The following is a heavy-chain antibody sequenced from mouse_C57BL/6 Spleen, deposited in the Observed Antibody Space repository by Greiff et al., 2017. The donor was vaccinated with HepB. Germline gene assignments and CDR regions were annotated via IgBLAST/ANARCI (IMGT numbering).Heavy chain of an antibody. CDR1: GYSFTDYN. V-gene: IGHV1-39*01. D-gene: IGHD4-1*01. CDR3: AREGSNWEPGDFGY. CDR2: INPNYGTT. Sequence: SGPELVKPGASVKISCKASGYSFTDYNMNWVKQSNGKSLEWIGVINPNYGTTSYNQKFKGKATLTVDQSSSTAYMQLNSLTSEDSAVYYCAREGSNWEPGDFGYWGQGTTLTVSS. J-gene: IGHJ2*01.